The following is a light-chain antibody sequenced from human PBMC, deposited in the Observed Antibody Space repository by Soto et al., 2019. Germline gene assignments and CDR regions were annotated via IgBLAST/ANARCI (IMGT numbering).Light chain of an antibody. CDR2: GNS. CDR3: QSYDSSVPLRV. V-gene: IGLV1-40*01. Sequence: QSVLTQPPSVSGAPGQRVTISCTGSSSNIGAGYDVHWYQQLPGTAPKLLIYGNSNRPSGVPDRFSGSKSGTSASLAITGLKADNEADYYCQSYDSSVPLRVFATGTKVTAL. CDR1: SSNIGAGYD. J-gene: IGLJ1*01.